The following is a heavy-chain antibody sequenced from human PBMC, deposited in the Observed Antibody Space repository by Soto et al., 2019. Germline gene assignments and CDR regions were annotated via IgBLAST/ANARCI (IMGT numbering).Heavy chain of an antibody. CDR2: IGGRGNSA. V-gene: IGHV3-23*01. Sequence: GGSLRLSCAASGFIFTNYAMNWVRQAPGKGLEWVSVIGGRGNSAYYADSVQGRFTISRDNSKNTLSLQMSSLTADDTAIYYCVREGRGYFDFWGRGTMVTVSS. J-gene: IGHJ3*01. CDR3: VREGRGYFDF. D-gene: IGHD5-12*01. CDR1: GFIFTNYA.